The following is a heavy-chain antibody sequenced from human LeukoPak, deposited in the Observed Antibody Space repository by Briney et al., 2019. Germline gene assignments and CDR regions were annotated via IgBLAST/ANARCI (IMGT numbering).Heavy chain of an antibody. V-gene: IGHV4-61*02. D-gene: IGHD3-3*02. Sequence: SQTLSLTCAVSGGSISSGSYYWSWIRQPAGKGLEWIGRIYTSGSTNYNPSLKSRVTISVDTSKNQFSLKLSSVTAADTAVYYCARGHFTYYFDYWGQGTLVTVSS. J-gene: IGHJ4*02. CDR3: ARGHFTYYFDY. CDR2: IYTSGST. CDR1: GGSISSGSYY.